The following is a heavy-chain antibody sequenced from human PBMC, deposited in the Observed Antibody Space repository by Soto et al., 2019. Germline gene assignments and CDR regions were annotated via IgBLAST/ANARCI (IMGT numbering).Heavy chain of an antibody. V-gene: IGHV4-4*02. Sequence: SETLSLTCAVSGGSISSSNWWSWVRQPPGEGLEWIGEIYHSGSTNYNPSLKSRVTISVDKSKNQFSLKLSSVTAADTAVYYCARVGYYDSSGLGAFDIWGQGTMVTVSS. D-gene: IGHD3-22*01. CDR2: IYHSGST. CDR3: ARVGYYDSSGLGAFDI. J-gene: IGHJ3*02. CDR1: GGSISSSNW.